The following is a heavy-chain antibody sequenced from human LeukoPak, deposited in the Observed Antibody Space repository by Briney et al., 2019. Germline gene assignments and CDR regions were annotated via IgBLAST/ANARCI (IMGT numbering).Heavy chain of an antibody. CDR3: AKDRPLWFGELGGFFFDY. D-gene: IGHD3-10*01. CDR2: ISGSGGST. CDR1: GFTFSSYA. J-gene: IGHJ4*02. Sequence: GGSLRLSCAASGFTFSSYAMSWVRQAPGKGLEWVSAISGSGGSTYYADSVKGRFTISRDNSKNTLYLQMNSLRAEDTAVYYCAKDRPLWFGELGGFFFDYGGQGTLVTVSS. V-gene: IGHV3-23*01.